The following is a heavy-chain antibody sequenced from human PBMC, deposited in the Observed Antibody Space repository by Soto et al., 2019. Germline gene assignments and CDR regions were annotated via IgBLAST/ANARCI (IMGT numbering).Heavy chain of an antibody. CDR2: INGGNGNT. Sequence: ASVKVSCKASGNTVPNYAIHWVRQAPGQRLEWMGWINGGNGNTYYSEHFQGRVTFTRDTSASTAYMELSSLRSEDTAVYYCARGAGILTGYPPLYYYYGMDVWGQGTTVTVS. V-gene: IGHV1-3*01. J-gene: IGHJ6*02. CDR1: GNTVPNYA. CDR3: ARGAGILTGYPPLYYYYGMDV. D-gene: IGHD3-9*01.